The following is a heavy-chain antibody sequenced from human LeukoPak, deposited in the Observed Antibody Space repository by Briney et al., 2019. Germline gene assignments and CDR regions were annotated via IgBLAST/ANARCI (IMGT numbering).Heavy chain of an antibody. J-gene: IGHJ4*02. CDR1: GFTFTSYG. CDR3: ATDGPYCSSTSCPFDY. CDR2: ISVHSGNT. D-gene: IGHD2-2*01. Sequence: ASVKVSCKASGFTFTSYGISWVRQAPGQGLEWMGWISVHSGNTNYTKKFQGRVTMTTDTSTNTAYMELRSLRSEDTAVYYCATDGPYCSSTSCPFDYWGQGTLVTVSS. V-gene: IGHV1-18*01.